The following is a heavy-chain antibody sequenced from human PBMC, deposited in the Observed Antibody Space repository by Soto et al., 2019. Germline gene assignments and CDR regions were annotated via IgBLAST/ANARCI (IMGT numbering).Heavy chain of an antibody. CDR2: ISAYNGNT. CDR3: ARDQPIQGAAINYGMDV. CDR1: GYTFTSYG. D-gene: IGHD6-25*01. Sequence: QVQLVQSGAEVKKPGASVKVSCKASGYTFTSYGISWVQQAPGQGLEWMGWISAYNGNTNYAQKLQGRVTMTTDTSTSTAYMELRSLRSDDTAVYYCARDQPIQGAAINYGMDVWGQGTTVTVSS. J-gene: IGHJ6*02. V-gene: IGHV1-18*01.